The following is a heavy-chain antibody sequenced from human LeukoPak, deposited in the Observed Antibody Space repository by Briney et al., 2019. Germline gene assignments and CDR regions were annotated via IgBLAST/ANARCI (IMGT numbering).Heavy chain of an antibody. CDR3: ARSGSSSWYSGYYYGMDV. CDR1: GFTFSSYS. CDR2: IWYDGSNK. Sequence: GGSLRLSCAASGFTFSSYSMNWVRQAPGKGLEWVAVIWYDGSNKYYADSVKGRFTISRDNSKNTLYLQMNSLRAEDTAVYYCARSGSSSWYSGYYYGMDVWGQGTTVTVSS. V-gene: IGHV3-33*08. J-gene: IGHJ6*02. D-gene: IGHD6-13*01.